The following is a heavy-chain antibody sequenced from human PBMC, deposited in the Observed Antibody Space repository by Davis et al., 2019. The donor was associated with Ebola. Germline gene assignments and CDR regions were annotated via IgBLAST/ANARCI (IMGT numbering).Heavy chain of an antibody. Sequence: GESLKTPCAAPGFTFSSYAMSWVRQAPGKGLEWVSAISGSGGSTYYADSVKGRFTISRDNSKNTLYLQMNSLRAEDTAVYYCAKWLIQLWARYGMDVWGQGTTVTVSS. CDR1: GFTFSSYA. V-gene: IGHV3-23*01. CDR2: ISGSGGST. J-gene: IGHJ6*02. CDR3: AKWLIQLWARYGMDV. D-gene: IGHD5-18*01.